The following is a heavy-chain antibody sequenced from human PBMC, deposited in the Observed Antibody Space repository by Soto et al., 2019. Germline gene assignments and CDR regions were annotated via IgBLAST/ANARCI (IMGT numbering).Heavy chain of an antibody. D-gene: IGHD4-4*01. CDR3: ETEHADFGNSLEY. J-gene: IGHJ4*02. CDR2: IFYSGTT. Sequence: SETLSLTCTVSGGSISSGGYYWTWIRQLPGKGLEWIGYIFYSGTTYYNPSLRSRVTISADTSKNQFSLQMRSVTDADTAVSSSETEHADFGNSLEYWGQGTLVTVSS. CDR1: GGSISSGGYY. V-gene: IGHV4-31*03.